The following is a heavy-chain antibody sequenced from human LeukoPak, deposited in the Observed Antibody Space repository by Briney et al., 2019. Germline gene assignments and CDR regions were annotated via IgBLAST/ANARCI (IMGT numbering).Heavy chain of an antibody. Sequence: GGSLRLSCVVSGFTFNNNWMHWVRQAPGNGLEWVAFIRYEGNAKYYAASVKGRFTISRDNSKNTLYLEMNSLRAEDTAVYYCAKDLMRDRWFGESWGQGTLVTVSS. CDR2: IRYEGNAK. CDR3: AKDLMRDRWFGES. D-gene: IGHD3-10*01. V-gene: IGHV3-30*02. J-gene: IGHJ5*02. CDR1: GFTFNNNW.